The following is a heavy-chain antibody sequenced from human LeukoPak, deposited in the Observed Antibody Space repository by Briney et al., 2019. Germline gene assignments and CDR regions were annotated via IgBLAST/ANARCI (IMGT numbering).Heavy chain of an antibody. CDR3: AKDQTLLWFGELSVFDY. J-gene: IGHJ4*02. CDR1: GGTFSSYG. Sequence: GGSLRLFCAASGGTFSSYGMTWVRQAPGKGLEWVSANSGSGGSTYYADSVKGRFTISRDNSKNTLYLQMNSLRAEDTAVYYCAKDQTLLWFGELSVFDYWGQGTLVTVSS. CDR2: NSGSGGST. V-gene: IGHV3-23*01. D-gene: IGHD3-10*01.